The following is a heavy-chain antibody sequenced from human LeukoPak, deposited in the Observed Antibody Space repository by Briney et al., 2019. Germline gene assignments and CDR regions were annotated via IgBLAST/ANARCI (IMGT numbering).Heavy chain of an antibody. D-gene: IGHD5-12*01. J-gene: IGHJ6*03. CDR3: ARGGYSGYDFAFYYYYYMDV. CDR1: GGSISSYY. CDR2: IYTSGST. Sequence: SETLSLTCTVSGGSISSYYWSRIRQPAGKGLKWIGRIYTSGSTNYNPSLKSRVTMSVETSKNQFSLKLSSVTAADTAVYYCARGGYSGYDFAFYYYYYMDVWGKGTTVTVSS. V-gene: IGHV4-4*07.